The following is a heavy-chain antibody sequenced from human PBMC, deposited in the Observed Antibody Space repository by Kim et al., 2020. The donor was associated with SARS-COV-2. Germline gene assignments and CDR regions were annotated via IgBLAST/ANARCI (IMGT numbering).Heavy chain of an antibody. Sequence: SETLSLTCTVSGGSISSSSYYWGWIRQPPGKGLEWIGSIYYSGSTYYNPSLKSRVTISVDTSKNQFSLKLSSVTAADTAVYYCARHTLEYFDYWGQGTLVTVSS. CDR3: ARHTLEYFDY. J-gene: IGHJ4*02. D-gene: IGHD1-1*01. CDR2: IYYSGST. CDR1: GGSISSSSYY. V-gene: IGHV4-39*01.